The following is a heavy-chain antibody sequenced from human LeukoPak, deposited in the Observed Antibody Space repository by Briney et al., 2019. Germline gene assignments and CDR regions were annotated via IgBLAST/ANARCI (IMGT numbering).Heavy chain of an antibody. Sequence: SETLSLTCTVSGGSISSSSYYWGWIRQPPGKGLEWIGSIYYSGSTYYNPSLKSRVTISVDTSKNPFSLKLSSVTAADTAVYYCARWGSSWFDPWGQGTLVTVSS. CDR2: IYYSGST. CDR3: ARWGSSWFDP. V-gene: IGHV4-39*01. CDR1: GGSISSSSYY. D-gene: IGHD6-13*01. J-gene: IGHJ5*02.